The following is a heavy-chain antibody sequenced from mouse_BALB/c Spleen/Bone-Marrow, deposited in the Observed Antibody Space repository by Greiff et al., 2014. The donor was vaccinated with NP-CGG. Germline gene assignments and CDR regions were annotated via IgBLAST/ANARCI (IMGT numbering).Heavy chain of an antibody. CDR1: GYTFTSCY. CDR2: IYPGDGST. CDR3: ARPDGNYESYFDY. J-gene: IGHJ2*01. D-gene: IGHD2-1*01. V-gene: IGHV1S56*01. Sequence: HVQLQQSGPELVKPGASVKMSCKASGYTFTSCYIHWVKQSPGQGLEWIGWIYPGDGSTEYNEKFKGKTTLTADKSSSTAYMLLSSLTSEDSAIYFCARPDGNYESYFDYWGQGTTLTVSS.